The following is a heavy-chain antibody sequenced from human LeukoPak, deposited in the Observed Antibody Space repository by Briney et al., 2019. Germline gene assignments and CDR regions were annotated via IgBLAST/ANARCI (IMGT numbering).Heavy chain of an antibody. Sequence: PGGSLSLSSEASGFTLNEYWMDRVPQAPGKGLVWVSRISDDESDIAYADSGKGPFTVSRYDGKNTLFLQMTSLRVEDPAIYYIARDDYTMMSNWLDRWGQGT. CDR1: GFTLNEYW. D-gene: IGHD3-22*01. CDR2: ISDDESDI. V-gene: IGHV3-74*01. CDR3: ARDDYTMMSNWLDR. J-gene: IGHJ5*02.